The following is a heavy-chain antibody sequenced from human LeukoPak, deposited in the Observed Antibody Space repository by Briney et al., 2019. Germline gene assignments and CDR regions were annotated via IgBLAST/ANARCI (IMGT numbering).Heavy chain of an antibody. D-gene: IGHD6-25*01. CDR1: GFTFSSYE. Sequence: GGSLRLSCAASGFTFSSYEMNWVRQAPGKGLEWVSYISNSGSTIYYADSVKGRFTISRDNAKNSLYLQMNSLRAEDTAVYYCAAPGIAAAGTKVDWFDPWGQGTLVTVSS. CDR2: ISNSGSTI. V-gene: IGHV3-48*03. J-gene: IGHJ5*02. CDR3: AAPGIAAAGTKVDWFDP.